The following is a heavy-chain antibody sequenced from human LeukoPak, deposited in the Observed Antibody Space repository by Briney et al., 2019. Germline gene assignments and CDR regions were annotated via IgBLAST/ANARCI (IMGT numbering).Heavy chain of an antibody. V-gene: IGHV4-34*01. D-gene: IGHD6-13*01. CDR1: GGSFSGYY. Sequence: SETLSLTCAVYGGSFSGYYWSWIRQPPGKGLEWIGEINHSGSTNYNPSLKSRVTISVDTSKNQFSLQLNSVTPEDTAVYYCARAYSSSWYEDWFDPWGRGTLVTVSS. CDR2: INHSGST. CDR3: ARAYSSSWYEDWFDP. J-gene: IGHJ5*02.